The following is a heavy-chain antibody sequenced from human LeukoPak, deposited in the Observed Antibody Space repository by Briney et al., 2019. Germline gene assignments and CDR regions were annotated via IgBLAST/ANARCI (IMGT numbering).Heavy chain of an antibody. V-gene: IGHV1-8*01. CDR3: ARGPMVGADGY. J-gene: IGHJ4*02. CDR2: MHPNSGDT. Sequence: GASVKVSCKASGYTFNSYDINWVRQATGQGLEWMGWMHPNSGDTGYAQKFQGRVTMTRNTAIRTAYMELSSLTSDDTAVYFCARGPMVGADGYWGQGTLVTVSS. D-gene: IGHD1-26*01. CDR1: GYTFNSYD.